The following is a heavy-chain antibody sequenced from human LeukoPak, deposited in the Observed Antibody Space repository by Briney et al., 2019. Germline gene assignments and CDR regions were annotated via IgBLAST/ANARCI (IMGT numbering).Heavy chain of an antibody. J-gene: IGHJ4*02. CDR3: ARVAGEVRGVHGDLFDY. V-gene: IGHV4-59*01. CDR1: GGSTSSYY. D-gene: IGHD3-10*01. Sequence: SETLSLTCTVSGGSTSSYYWSWIRQPPGKGLEWIGYIYYSGSTNYNPSLKSRVTISVDTSKNQFSLKLSSVTAADTAVYYCARVAGEVRGVHGDLFDYWGQGTLVTVSS. CDR2: IYYSGST.